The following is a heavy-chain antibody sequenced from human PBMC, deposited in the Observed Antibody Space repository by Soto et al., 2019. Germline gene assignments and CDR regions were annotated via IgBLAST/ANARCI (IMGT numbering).Heavy chain of an antibody. V-gene: IGHV4-31*03. J-gene: IGHJ4*02. D-gene: IGHD3-3*01. CDR2: IYYSGTT. CDR1: GDSISNGGYY. CDR3: ARASIPWNGYYTGSEGEYFDS. Sequence: QVQLQESGPGLVKPSQTLSLTCTVSGDSISNGGYYWSWVRQHPGKGLEWIGCIYYSGTTYYNPSLKSRLTISIDPSENQLSLQLTSVTVADTAVYYCARASIPWNGYYTGSEGEYFDSWGQGTLVTVSS.